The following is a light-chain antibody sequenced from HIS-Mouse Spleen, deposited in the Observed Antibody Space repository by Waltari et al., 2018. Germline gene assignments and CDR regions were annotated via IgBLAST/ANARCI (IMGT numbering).Light chain of an antibody. CDR1: SSDVGGYNY. CDR2: EVS. V-gene: IGLV2-8*01. J-gene: IGLJ2*01. Sequence: QSALTQPPSASGSPGQSVTISCTGTSSDVGGYNYVSWYQQHPGKAPNLMMYEVSKRPSGVPDRFSGSKSGNTASLTVSGLQAEDEADYYCSSYAGSNNFVVFGGGTKLTVL. CDR3: SSYAGSNNFVV.